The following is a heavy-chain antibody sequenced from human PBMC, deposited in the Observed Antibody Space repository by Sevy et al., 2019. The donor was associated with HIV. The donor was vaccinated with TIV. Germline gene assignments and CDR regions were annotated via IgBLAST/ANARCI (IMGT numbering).Heavy chain of an antibody. CDR2: ISSSSSYI. CDR1: GFTFSSYS. D-gene: IGHD3-3*01. J-gene: IGHJ4*02. Sequence: GGSLRLSCAASGFTFSSYSMNWVRQAPGKGLEWVSSISSSSSYIYYADSVKGRFTISRDNAKNSLYLQMNSLRAEDTAVYYCASEQDGVVDYWGQGTLVTVSS. V-gene: IGHV3-21*01. CDR3: ASEQDGVVDY.